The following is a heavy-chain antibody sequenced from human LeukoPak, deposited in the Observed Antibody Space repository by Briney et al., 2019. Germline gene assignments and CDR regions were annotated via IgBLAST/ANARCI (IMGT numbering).Heavy chain of an antibody. CDR3: ARVLPFPNCSGGSCSSPDSRFDP. Sequence: SETLSLTCTVSGGSISSYYWSWIRQPPGKGLEWIGYIYYSGSTNYNPSLKSRVTMSVDTSKNQFSLKLSSVTAADTAVYYCARVLPFPNCSGGSCSSPDSRFDPWGQGTLVTVSS. V-gene: IGHV4-59*12. J-gene: IGHJ5*02. CDR2: IYYSGST. D-gene: IGHD2-15*01. CDR1: GGSISSYY.